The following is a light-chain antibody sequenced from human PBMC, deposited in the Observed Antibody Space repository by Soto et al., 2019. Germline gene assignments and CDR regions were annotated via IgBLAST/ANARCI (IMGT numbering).Light chain of an antibody. CDR2: AAS. J-gene: IGKJ5*01. CDR3: QQNFSIPIT. V-gene: IGKV1-39*01. Sequence: IQMTQSPSSLSASVGDRVTITFRASQSISTYLNWYHQKPGKAPDLLIYAASSLKSGVPSRFSGSGSGTHFTLTITGLQPADFATYYCQQNFSIPITFG. CDR1: QSISTY.